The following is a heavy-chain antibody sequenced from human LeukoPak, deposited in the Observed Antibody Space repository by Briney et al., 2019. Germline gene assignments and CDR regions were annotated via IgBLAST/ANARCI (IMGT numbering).Heavy chain of an antibody. V-gene: IGHV4-39*01. CDR3: ARHVGYCSGGSCYSDY. Sequence: SETLSLTCTVSGGSISSSSYYWGWIRQPPGKGLEWIGSIYYSGSTYYNPSVKSRVTISVDTSKNQFSLKLSSVTAADTAVYYCARHVGYCSGGSCYSDYWGQGTLVTVSS. CDR2: IYYSGST. J-gene: IGHJ4*02. D-gene: IGHD2-15*01. CDR1: GGSISSSSYY.